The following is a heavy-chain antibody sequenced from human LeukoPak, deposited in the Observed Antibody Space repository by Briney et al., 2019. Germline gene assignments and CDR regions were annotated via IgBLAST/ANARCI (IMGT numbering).Heavy chain of an antibody. D-gene: IGHD3-10*01. V-gene: IGHV1-46*01. Sequence: ASVKVSCKASGYTFTSYYIHWVRQAPGQGLEWMGVINPSGDSTSHAQKFQGRVTMTRDTSTSTVYMELSSLRSEDTAVHYCARSMIRGVTYYFDYWGQGTLVTVSS. J-gene: IGHJ4*02. CDR3: ARSMIRGVTYYFDY. CDR1: GYTFTSYY. CDR2: INPSGDST.